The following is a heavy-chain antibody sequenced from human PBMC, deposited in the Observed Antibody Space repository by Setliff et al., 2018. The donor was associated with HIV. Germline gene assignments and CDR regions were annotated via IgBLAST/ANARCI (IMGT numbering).Heavy chain of an antibody. J-gene: IGHJ5*02. CDR1: GYPFTGYY. CDR2: INPDSGST. CDR3: ARQGAAADGFDP. D-gene: IGHD6-13*01. Sequence: ASVKVSCKASGYPFTGYYMHWVRQAPGQGLEWMGWINPDSGSTNYAQKFQGWVTMTRDTSITTAYMELSRLTSDDTAVYYCARQGAAADGFDPWGQGTLVTVSS. V-gene: IGHV1-2*04.